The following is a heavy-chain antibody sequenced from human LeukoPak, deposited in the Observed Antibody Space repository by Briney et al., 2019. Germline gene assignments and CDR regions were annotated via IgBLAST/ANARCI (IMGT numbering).Heavy chain of an antibody. V-gene: IGHV4-39*01. D-gene: IGHD3-3*01. CDR2: IYYSGTT. Sequence: SGTLSLTCTVSGGSISSSSYSWGWIRQPPGKGLEWIGSIYYSGTTYYNPSLKSRVTISVDTSKIQFSLKLSSVAATDTAVYVCARLRFDFWSGYTRPYFDYWGQGTLVTVSS. CDR3: ARLRFDFWSGYTRPYFDY. J-gene: IGHJ4*02. CDR1: GGSISSSSYS.